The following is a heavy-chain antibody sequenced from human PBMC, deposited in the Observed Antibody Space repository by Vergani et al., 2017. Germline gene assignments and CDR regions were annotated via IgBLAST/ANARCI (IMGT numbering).Heavy chain of an antibody. D-gene: IGHD3-22*01. CDR2: IYYSGST. J-gene: IGHJ5*02. CDR1: NGSITSNSFY. CDR3: ARFYDSSGNYRIIVDT. Sequence: QLQLQESGPGLVKPSETLSLTCSVSNGSITSNSFYWGWLRQSPEKGLQWIAMIYYSGSTYYSPSLRSRLTVSLDKSKSQFSLGLNSVTAADTAVYYCARFYDSSGNYRIIVDTWGQGTLVTVSS. V-gene: IGHV4-39*01.